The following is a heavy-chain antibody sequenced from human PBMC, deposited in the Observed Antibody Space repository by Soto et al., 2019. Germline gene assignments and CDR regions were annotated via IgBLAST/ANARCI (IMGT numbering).Heavy chain of an antibody. CDR2: IYYSGST. V-gene: IGHV4-30-4*01. CDR3: ARVPRYSSSWSALYYFDY. Sequence: SETLSLTCTVSGGSISSGDYYWSWIRQPPGKGLEWIGYIYYSGSTYYNPSLKSRVTISVDTSKNQFSLKLSSVTAADTAVYYCARVPRYSSSWSALYYFDYWGQGTLVTVSS. CDR1: GGSISSGDYY. J-gene: IGHJ4*02. D-gene: IGHD6-13*01.